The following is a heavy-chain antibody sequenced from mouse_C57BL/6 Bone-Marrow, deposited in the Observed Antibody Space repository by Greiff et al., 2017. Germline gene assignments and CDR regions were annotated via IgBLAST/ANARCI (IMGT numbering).Heavy chain of an antibody. CDR2: IDPSDSYT. CDR1: GYTFTSYC. V-gene: IGHV1-59*01. Sequence: QVQLQQPGAELVRPGTSVKLSCTASGYTFTSYCMHWVKQRPGHGLEWIGVIDPSDSYTNYNHKFKGKATLTIDTSSSTTSLQLSRLTSADSAVYDYARGPYYSNYDDMDYWGQGTSVTVSS. J-gene: IGHJ4*01. D-gene: IGHD2-5*01. CDR3: ARGPYYSNYDDMDY.